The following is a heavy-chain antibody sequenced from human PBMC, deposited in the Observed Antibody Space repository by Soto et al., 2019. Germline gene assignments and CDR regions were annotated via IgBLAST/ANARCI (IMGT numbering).Heavy chain of an antibody. J-gene: IGHJ5*02. CDR2: IIPIFGTA. D-gene: IGHD6-13*01. V-gene: IGHV1-69*13. CDR1: GGTFSSYA. CDR3: ARDQRYSSSWLPPPWFDP. Sequence: SVKVSCKASGGTFSSYAISWVRQAPGRGLEWMGGIIPIFGTANYAQKFQGRVTITADESTSTAYMELSSLRSEDTAVYYCARDQRYSSSWLPPPWFDPWGQGTLVTVPS.